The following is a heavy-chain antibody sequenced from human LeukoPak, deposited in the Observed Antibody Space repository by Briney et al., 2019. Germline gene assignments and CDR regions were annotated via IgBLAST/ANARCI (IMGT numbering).Heavy chain of an antibody. CDR1: GYSFTSYL. Sequence: GESLKISCKGSGYSFTSYLIGWVRQMPGKGLGWMGIIYPADSDTRYSPSFQGQVTISADKYISTAYLHWSSMKASDTAMYYCARGGDSGSYYPSDAFDIWGQGTMVTVSS. V-gene: IGHV5-51*01. CDR3: ARGGDSGSYYPSDAFDI. D-gene: IGHD1-26*01. J-gene: IGHJ3*02. CDR2: IYPADSDT.